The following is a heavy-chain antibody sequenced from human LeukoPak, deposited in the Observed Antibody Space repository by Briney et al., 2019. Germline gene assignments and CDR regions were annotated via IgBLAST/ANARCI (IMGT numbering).Heavy chain of an antibody. J-gene: IGHJ5*02. Sequence: GGTLRLSCAASGFTFSSYGMSWVRQAPGKGLEWVSAISGSGGSTYYADSVKGRFTISRDNAKNSLYLEMISLRAEDTAVYYCGRVVSSGSSSRRWFDPWGQGTLVTVSS. V-gene: IGHV3-23*01. CDR1: GFTFSSYG. D-gene: IGHD1-26*01. CDR3: GRVVSSGSSSRRWFDP. CDR2: ISGSGGST.